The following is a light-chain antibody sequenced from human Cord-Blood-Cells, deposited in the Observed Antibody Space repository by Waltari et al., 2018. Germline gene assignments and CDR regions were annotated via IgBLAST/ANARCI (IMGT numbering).Light chain of an antibody. V-gene: IGKV1-39*01. CDR3: QQSYSTPWT. CDR1: QSISSY. J-gene: IGKJ1*01. CDR2: AAS. Sequence: DIQMTKSTSSLSAHVGDRVTITCRASQSISSYLNWYQQKPGKAPKLLIYAASSLQSGFPSRFSGSGSGTDFTLTISSLQPEDFATYYCQQSYSTPWTFGQGTKVEIK.